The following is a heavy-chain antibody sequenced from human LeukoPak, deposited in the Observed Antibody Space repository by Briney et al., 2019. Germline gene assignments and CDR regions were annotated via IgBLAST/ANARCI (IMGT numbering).Heavy chain of an antibody. CDR2: ISGSGGRT. Sequence: GGSLRLSCAASGFTFSSYAMSWVRQAPGKGLEWVSAISGSGGRTYYADSVKGRFTISRDNSMDTLYLQMNSLRAEDTAVYYCARRLGYCSSSSCYVAPFDYWGQGTLVTVSS. D-gene: IGHD2-2*01. CDR1: GFTFSSYA. V-gene: IGHV3-23*01. J-gene: IGHJ4*02. CDR3: ARRLGYCSSSSCYVAPFDY.